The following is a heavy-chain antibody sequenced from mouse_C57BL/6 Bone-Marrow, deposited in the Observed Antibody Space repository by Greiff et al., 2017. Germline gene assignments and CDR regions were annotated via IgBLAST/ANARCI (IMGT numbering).Heavy chain of an antibody. CDR2: ISSGGSYT. V-gene: IGHV5-6*01. D-gene: IGHD3-2*02. Sequence: EVNLVESGGDLVKPGGSLKLSCAASGFTFSSYGMSWVRQTPDKRLEWVATISSGGSYTYSPDSVKGRFPISRDNAKNTLYLQMSSLKSEDTAMYCCTRLDSSGYFDYWGQGTTLTVSS. CDR3: TRLDSSGYFDY. CDR1: GFTFSSYG. J-gene: IGHJ2*01.